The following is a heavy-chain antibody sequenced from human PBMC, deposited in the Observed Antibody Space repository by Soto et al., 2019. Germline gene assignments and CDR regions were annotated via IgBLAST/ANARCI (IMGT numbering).Heavy chain of an antibody. CDR3: ARDLLIHTIFGVVDYYYYYGMDV. V-gene: IGHV1-2*04. CDR2: INPNSGGT. J-gene: IGHJ6*02. Sequence: ASVKVSCKASGYTFTGYYMHWVRQAPGQGLEWMGWINPNSGGTNYAQKFQGWVTMTRDTSISTAYMELSRLRSDDTAVYYCARDLLIHTIFGVVDYYYYYGMDVWGQGTTVTVSS. CDR1: GYTFTGYY. D-gene: IGHD3-3*01.